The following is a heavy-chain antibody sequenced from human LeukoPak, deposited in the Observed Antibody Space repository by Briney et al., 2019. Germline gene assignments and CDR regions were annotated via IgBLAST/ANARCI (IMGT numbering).Heavy chain of an antibody. J-gene: IGHJ4*02. Sequence: PGGSLKLSCAASGFTLSDSAMHWVRQASGKGLEWVGRIRSKAKSYATLYAASVKGRFTLSRDDSKNTAYLQMNSLITEDTAVYYCTTISDIVVVPTDYWGQGTLVTVSS. CDR1: GFTLSDSA. CDR3: TTISDIVVVPTDY. D-gene: IGHD2-2*01. CDR2: IRSKAKSYAT. V-gene: IGHV3-73*01.